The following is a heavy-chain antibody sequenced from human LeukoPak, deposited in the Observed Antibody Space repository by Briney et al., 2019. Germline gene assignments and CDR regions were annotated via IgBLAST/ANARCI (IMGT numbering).Heavy chain of an antibody. CDR1: GYTLTELS. V-gene: IGHV1-24*01. CDR3: ATGSQSRYYNSGSYFRIHY. Sequence: ASVKVSCKVSGYTLTELSIHWVRQAPGKGLEWMGGFDPEDGETIYAQKFQGRVTMAEDTSTDTAYMELSSLRSGDTAVYYCATGSQSRYYNSGSYFRIHYWGQGTLVTVSS. CDR2: FDPEDGET. D-gene: IGHD3-10*01. J-gene: IGHJ4*02.